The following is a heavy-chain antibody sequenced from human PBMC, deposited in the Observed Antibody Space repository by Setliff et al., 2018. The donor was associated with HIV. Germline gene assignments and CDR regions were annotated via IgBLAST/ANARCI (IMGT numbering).Heavy chain of an antibody. CDR2: IYFSGST. J-gene: IGHJ6*03. D-gene: IGHD3-9*01. V-gene: IGHV4-59*11. CDR1: GVSISSHY. CDR3: ARAHYDIGNYYMDV. Sequence: PSETLSLTCTVSGVSISSHYWSWIRQPPGKGLEWIGYIYFSGSTSYNTSLKSRVTISVDTSKNQFSLKLRSVTAADTAVYYCARAHYDIGNYYMDVWGKGTTVTVSS.